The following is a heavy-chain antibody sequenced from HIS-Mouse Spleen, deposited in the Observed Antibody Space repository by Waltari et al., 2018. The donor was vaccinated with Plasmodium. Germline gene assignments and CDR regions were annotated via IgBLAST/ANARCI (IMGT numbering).Heavy chain of an antibody. Sequence: QLQLQESGPGLVKPSETLSLTCTVTGCSISSSSYYWAWIRQPPGKGLEWIGSIYYSGSTYYNPSLKSRVTISVDTSKNQFSLKLSSVTAADTAVYYCARLSIAVAGNFDYWGQGTLVTVSS. J-gene: IGHJ4*02. CDR1: GCSISSSSYY. D-gene: IGHD6-19*01. V-gene: IGHV4-39*01. CDR3: ARLSIAVAGNFDY. CDR2: IYYSGST.